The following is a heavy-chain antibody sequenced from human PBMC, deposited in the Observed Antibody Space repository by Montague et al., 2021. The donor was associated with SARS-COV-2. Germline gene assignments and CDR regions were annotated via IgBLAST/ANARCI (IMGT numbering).Heavy chain of an antibody. J-gene: IGHJ4*02. Sequence: SETLSLTCTVSGGSISSNYWNWIRQPPGRGLEWIGYIYYSGSTNYNPSLESRVTISADTSKNNFSLKLRSVTAADTAVYYCAREISGPDYFDYWGQGTLVTVAS. CDR3: AREISGPDYFDY. D-gene: IGHD3-10*01. V-gene: IGHV4-59*01. CDR1: GGSISSNY. CDR2: IYYSGST.